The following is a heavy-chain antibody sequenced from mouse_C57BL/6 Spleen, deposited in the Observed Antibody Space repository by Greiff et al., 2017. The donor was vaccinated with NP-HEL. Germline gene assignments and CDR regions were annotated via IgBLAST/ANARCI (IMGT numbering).Heavy chain of an antibody. CDR3: ARGGVYDSFAY. V-gene: IGHV15-2*01. J-gene: IGHJ3*01. CDR1: DSEVFPIAY. D-gene: IGHD2-3*01. CDR2: ILPSIGRT. Sequence: VQLQESGSELRSPGSSVKLSCKDFDSEVFPIAYMSWVRQKPGHGFEWIGGILPSIGRTIYGEKFEDKATLDADTLSNTAYLELNSLTSEDSAIYYCARGGVYDSFAYWGQGTLVTVSA.